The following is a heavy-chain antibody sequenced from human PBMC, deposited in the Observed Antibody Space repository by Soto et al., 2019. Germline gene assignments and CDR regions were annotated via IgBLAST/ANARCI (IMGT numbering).Heavy chain of an antibody. J-gene: IGHJ4*02. CDR3: VRDKRFITDPTFDY. Sequence: GGSLRLSCAASGFTFSSYGMHWVRQAPGKGLEWVSRVDHDGSGTSLADSVKGRFSVSRDNAMNTLYLQMNSLRAEDTALYYCVRDKRFITDPTFDYWGQGILVTVSS. V-gene: IGHV3-74*01. CDR1: GFTFSSYG. CDR2: VDHDGSGT.